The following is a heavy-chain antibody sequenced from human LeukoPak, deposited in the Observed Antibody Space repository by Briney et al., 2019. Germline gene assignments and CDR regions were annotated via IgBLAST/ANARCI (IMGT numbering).Heavy chain of an antibody. CDR2: ISAYNGET. V-gene: IGHV1-18*04. CDR3: ARVNDILTGFYTSDY. J-gene: IGHJ4*02. D-gene: IGHD3-9*01. CDR1: GYTFTSYG. Sequence: GASVNVSCKASGYTFTSYGINWVRQAPGQGLEWMGWISAYNGETNYAQKLQGRVTMTTDTSTSTAYMELRSLRSDDTAVYYCARVNDILTGFYTSDYWGQGTLVTVSS.